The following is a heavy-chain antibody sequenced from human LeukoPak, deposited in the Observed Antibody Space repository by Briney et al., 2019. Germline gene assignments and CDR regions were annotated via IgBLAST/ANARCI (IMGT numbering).Heavy chain of an antibody. CDR1: GGSISSSSYY. D-gene: IGHD3-22*01. V-gene: IGHV4-39*07. CDR3: AREKIGYYDGSGRGWFDP. CDR2: IYYSGST. J-gene: IGHJ5*02. Sequence: NPSETLSLTCTVSGGSISSSSYYWGWIRQPPGKGLEWIGSIYYSGSTYYNPSLKSRVTISVDTPKNQFSLKLSSVTAADTAVYYCAREKIGYYDGSGRGWFDPWGQGTLVTVSS.